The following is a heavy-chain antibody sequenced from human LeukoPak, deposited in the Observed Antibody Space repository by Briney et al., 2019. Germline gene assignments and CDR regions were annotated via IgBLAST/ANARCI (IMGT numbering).Heavy chain of an antibody. Sequence: PSETLSLTCTVSGYSISSGYYWGWIRQPPGKGLEWIGSIYHSGSTYYNPSLKSRVTISVDTSKNQFSLKLSSVTAADTAVYYCVRAPGSSSPFDYWGQGTLVTVSS. D-gene: IGHD6-6*01. CDR3: VRAPGSSSPFDY. CDR1: GYSISSGYY. CDR2: IYHSGST. J-gene: IGHJ4*02. V-gene: IGHV4-38-2*02.